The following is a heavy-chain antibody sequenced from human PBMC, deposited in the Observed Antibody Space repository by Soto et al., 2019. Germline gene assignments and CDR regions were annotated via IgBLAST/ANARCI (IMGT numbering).Heavy chain of an antibody. CDR2: IYHSGST. D-gene: IGHD6-19*01. J-gene: IGHJ4*02. CDR1: SGSISSSNW. CDR3: ARVVAGYEGGFDY. Sequence: QVQLQESGPGLVKPSGTLSLTCAVSSGSISSSNWWSWVRQPPGRGLGWIGEIYHSGSTNYNPSLKSRVTIAVDKSKNQFSLKLSSVTAADTAVYYCARVVAGYEGGFDYWGQGTLVTVSS. V-gene: IGHV4-4*02.